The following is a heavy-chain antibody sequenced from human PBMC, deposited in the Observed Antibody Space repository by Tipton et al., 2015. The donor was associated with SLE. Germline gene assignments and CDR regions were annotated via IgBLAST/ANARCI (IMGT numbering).Heavy chain of an antibody. V-gene: IGHV4-31*03. CDR1: VGSISSGGYS. CDR3: ARGALGSGSYRY. J-gene: IGHJ4*02. Sequence: TLSLTCIVSVGSISSGGYSWNWIRQHPGKGLEWIGYIYHSGRTSYNSSLKSRVTISVDTSKNPFSLKLSSVTAADTAVYYCARGALGSGSYRYWGPGTLVTVSS. CDR2: IYHSGRT. D-gene: IGHD3-10*01.